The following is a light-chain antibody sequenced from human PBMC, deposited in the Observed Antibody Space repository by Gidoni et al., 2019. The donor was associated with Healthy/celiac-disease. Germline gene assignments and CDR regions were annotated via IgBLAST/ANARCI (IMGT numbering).Light chain of an antibody. CDR1: PSLLHSNGYND. J-gene: IGKJ4*01. V-gene: IGKV2-28*01. CDR3: RQALQTPL. Sequence: DIAMTQSPLPLPVTPGEPASISCRSSPSLLHSNGYNDLDWYLQKPGQSPQLLIYLGSTRASGVPDRFSGSGSGTDFTLKISRVEAEDVGVYYCRQALQTPLFGGGTKVEIK. CDR2: LGS.